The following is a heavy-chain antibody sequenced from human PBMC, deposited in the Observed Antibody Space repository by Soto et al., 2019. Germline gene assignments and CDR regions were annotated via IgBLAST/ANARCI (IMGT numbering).Heavy chain of an antibody. V-gene: IGHV1-18*01. D-gene: IGHD6-19*01. CDR1: GYTFTQYE. CDR3: VRFASSGWYTGGY. J-gene: IGHJ4*02. CDR2: ISPYSGNT. Sequence: QVQLVQSGAEVKKPGASVKVSCKASGYTFTQYEIGWVRQAPGQGLEWMGWISPYSGNTNYAQKLQGRVTMTTDTSMSTCYMELRSLRSDATVVYYCVRFASSGWYTGGYWGQGTLVTVSS.